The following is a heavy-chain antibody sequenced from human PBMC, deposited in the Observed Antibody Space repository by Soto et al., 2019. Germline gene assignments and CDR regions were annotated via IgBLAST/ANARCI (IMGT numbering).Heavy chain of an antibody. CDR1: GFTCSSYG. CDR3: ARDLTLKGDYYYGMDV. J-gene: IGHJ6*02. CDR2: IWYDGSNK. D-gene: IGHD1-26*01. V-gene: IGHV3-33*01. Sequence: QVQLVESGGGVVQPGRSLRLSCAASGFTCSSYGMHWVRQAPGKGLEWVSVIWYDGSNKYYADSVKGRFTISRDNSKNTLYLQMNNLRAEDTAVYYCARDLTLKGDYYYGMDVWGQGTTVTVSS.